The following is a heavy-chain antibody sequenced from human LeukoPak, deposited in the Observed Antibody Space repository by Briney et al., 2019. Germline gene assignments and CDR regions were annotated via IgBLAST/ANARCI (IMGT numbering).Heavy chain of an antibody. CDR3: ARAMVRGAAYYYYMDV. V-gene: IGHV1-69*01. CDR2: SIPIFGTA. Sequence: SVKVSCKASGGTFSSYAISGVRQAPGQGLEWRGGSIPIFGTANYAQKFQGRVTITADESTSTAYMELSSLRSEDTAVYYCARAMVRGAAYYYYMDVWGKGTTVTISS. J-gene: IGHJ6*03. D-gene: IGHD3-10*01. CDR1: GGTFSSYA.